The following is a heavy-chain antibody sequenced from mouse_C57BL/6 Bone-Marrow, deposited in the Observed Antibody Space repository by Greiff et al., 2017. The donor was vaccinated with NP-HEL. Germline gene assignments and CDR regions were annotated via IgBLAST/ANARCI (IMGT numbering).Heavy chain of an antibody. J-gene: IGHJ1*03. V-gene: IGHV1-64*01. D-gene: IGHD2-4*01. Sequence: VQLQQPGAELVKPGASVKLSCKASGYTFTSYWMHWVKQRPGQGLEWIGMIHPNSGSTNYNQKFKSKATLTVDKSSSTAYMRLSRLTSEDTAVNDCARREYDYDDWYFDVWGTGTTVTVSS. CDR3: ARREYDYDDWYFDV. CDR2: IHPNSGST. CDR1: GYTFTSYW.